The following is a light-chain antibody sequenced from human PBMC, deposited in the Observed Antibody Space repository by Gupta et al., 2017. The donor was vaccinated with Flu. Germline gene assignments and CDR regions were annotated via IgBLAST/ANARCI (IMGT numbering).Light chain of an antibody. CDR2: AAS. Sequence: ATVHLASGESGALSCRDSKSGSGTYLAWYQQKPGQAPRLLIYAASSRASGIPDRFSGSGSGTDFTLTISRLQPEDLGMYYCQQYGGTPNTFGKGTKLEIK. V-gene: IGKV3-20*01. CDR3: QQYGGTPNT. CDR1: KSGSGTY. J-gene: IGKJ2*01.